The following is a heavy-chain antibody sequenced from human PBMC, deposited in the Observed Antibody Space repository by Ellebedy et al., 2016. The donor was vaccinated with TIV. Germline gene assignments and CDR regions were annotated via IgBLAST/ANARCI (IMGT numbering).Heavy chain of an antibody. J-gene: IGHJ4*02. Sequence: GESLKISCAASGFTFSDFGIHWVRQAPGKGLEWVTVISADGNYKYYAKSVKDRFTISRDNSKNTVFLQMNSLTAEDAAIYYCARDRPITGRTSWCFDFWGQGTLVTVSA. V-gene: IGHV3-30*03. CDR1: GFTFSDFG. CDR3: ARDRPITGRTSWCFDF. D-gene: IGHD1/OR15-1a*01. CDR2: ISADGNYK.